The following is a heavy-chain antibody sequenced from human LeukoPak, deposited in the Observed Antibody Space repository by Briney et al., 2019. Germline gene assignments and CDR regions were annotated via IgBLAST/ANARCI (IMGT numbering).Heavy chain of an antibody. CDR2: ISARGDNT. V-gene: IGHV3-23*01. D-gene: IGHD3-10*01. Sequence: GGSLRLSCAASGFTFTNYAMSWLRQAPGKGLEWVSAISARGDNTYYADSVKGRFSISRDNSQNTQYLQMNSLRGEDTAIYYCAKAYHYGAGRSFDHWGQGILVSVSS. CDR3: AKAYHYGAGRSFDH. J-gene: IGHJ4*02. CDR1: GFTFTNYA.